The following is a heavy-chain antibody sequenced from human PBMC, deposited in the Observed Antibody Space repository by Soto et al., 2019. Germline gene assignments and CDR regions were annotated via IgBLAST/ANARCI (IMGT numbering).Heavy chain of an antibody. V-gene: IGHV4-59*01. J-gene: IGHJ4*02. Sequence: SETLSLTCTVSGGSISSYYWSWIRQPPGKGLEWIGYIYYSGSTNYNPSLKSRVTISVDTSKNQFSLELSSLRSEDTAVYYCARAREQQLVPFDYWGQGTLVTVSS. D-gene: IGHD6-13*01. CDR1: GGSISSYY. CDR2: IYYSGST. CDR3: ARAREQQLVPFDY.